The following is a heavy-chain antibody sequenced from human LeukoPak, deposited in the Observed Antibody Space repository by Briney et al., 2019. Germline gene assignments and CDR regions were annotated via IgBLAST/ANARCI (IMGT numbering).Heavy chain of an antibody. V-gene: IGHV3-48*01. J-gene: IGHJ4*02. CDR1: GFTFSTYS. D-gene: IGHD6-13*01. CDR2: ISSDSSTI. Sequence: GGSLRLSCAASGFTFSTYSINWVRQAPGKGLEWVSYISSDSSTIYYADSLKGRFTISRDNSKNTLYLQMNSLRAEDTAVYYCASQQPIDYWGQGTLVTVSS. CDR3: ASQQPIDY.